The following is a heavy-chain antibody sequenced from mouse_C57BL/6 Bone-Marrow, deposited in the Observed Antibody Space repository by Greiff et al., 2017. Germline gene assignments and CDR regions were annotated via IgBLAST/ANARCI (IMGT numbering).Heavy chain of an antibody. D-gene: IGHD2-1*01. J-gene: IGHJ2*01. Sequence: QVQLKQSGAELAMPGASVKLSCKASGYTFTSYGISWVKQRTGQGLEWIGEIDPRSGNTYYNEKFKGKATLTADKSSSTAYMELRSLTSEDSAVYFCASEDDGNYFYYFDYWGQGTTLTVSS. CDR3: ASEDDGNYFYYFDY. CDR1: GYTFTSYG. V-gene: IGHV1-81*01. CDR2: IDPRSGNT.